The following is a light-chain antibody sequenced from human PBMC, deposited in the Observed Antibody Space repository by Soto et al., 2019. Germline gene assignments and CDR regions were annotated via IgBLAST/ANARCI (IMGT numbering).Light chain of an antibody. J-gene: IGKJ5*01. CDR1: QSVSSN. V-gene: IGKV3-15*01. CDR2: GAS. Sequence: EIVMTQSPATLSVSPGERVTLSCRASQSVSSNLAWYKQKSGQAPRLLIYGASTRATGIPARFSGSGSGTEFTLNISSLQSEDFAIYYCQQYNKWPPVTFGHGTRLAIK. CDR3: QQYNKWPPVT.